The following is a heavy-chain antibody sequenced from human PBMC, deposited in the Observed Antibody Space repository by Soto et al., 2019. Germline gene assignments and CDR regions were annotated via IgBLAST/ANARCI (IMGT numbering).Heavy chain of an antibody. J-gene: IGHJ6*02. D-gene: IGHD1-26*01. CDR1: GGTFSSYT. Sequence: QVQLVQSGAEVKKPGSSVKVSCKASGGTFSSYTISWVRQAPGQGLEWMGRIIPILGIANYAQKFHGRVTITADKSTSTAYMEMSSLRSEDTSVYYCASGGQWDTGADGIDVWGQGTTVTVSS. CDR2: IIPILGIA. V-gene: IGHV1-69*02. CDR3: ASGGQWDTGADGIDV.